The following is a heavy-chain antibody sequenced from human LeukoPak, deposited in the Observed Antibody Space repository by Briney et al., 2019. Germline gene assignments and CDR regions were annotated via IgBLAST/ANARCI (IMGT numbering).Heavy chain of an antibody. V-gene: IGHV4-4*07. Sequence: KPSETLSLTCTVSGGSISSYYWSWIRQPAGKGLEWIGRIYTSGSTNYNPSLKSRVTMSVDTSKNQFSLKLSSVTAADTPVYYCARDLTDYYGSGSYYGYFDYWGQGTLVTVSS. CDR3: ARDLTDYYGSGSYYGYFDY. CDR1: GGSISSYY. CDR2: IYTSGST. J-gene: IGHJ4*02. D-gene: IGHD3-10*01.